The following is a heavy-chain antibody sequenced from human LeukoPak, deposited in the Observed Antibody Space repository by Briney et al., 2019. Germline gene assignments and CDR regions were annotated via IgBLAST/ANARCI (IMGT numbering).Heavy chain of an antibody. D-gene: IGHD3-10*01. CDR1: GFTFSSYE. Sequence: PGGSLRLSCVASGFTFSSYEMNWVRQAPGKGLEWVSGINWNGGSTGYADSVKGRFTISRDNAKNSLYLQMNSLRAEDTALYYCARDWGYGSGSREFDYWGQGTLVTVSS. CDR3: ARDWGYGSGSREFDY. CDR2: INWNGGST. J-gene: IGHJ4*02. V-gene: IGHV3-20*04.